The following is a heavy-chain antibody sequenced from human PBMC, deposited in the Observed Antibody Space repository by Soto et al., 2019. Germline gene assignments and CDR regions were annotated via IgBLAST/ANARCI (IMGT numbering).Heavy chain of an antibody. Sequence: GGSLRLSCAASGFTFSNAWMSWVRQAPGKGLEWVGRIKSKTDGGTTDYAAPVKGRFTITRDDSKNTLYLQMNSLKTEDTDVYYCTTDHTIVVVVAATPDYWGQGTLVTVSS. CDR2: IKSKTDGGTT. CDR1: GFTFSNAW. V-gene: IGHV3-15*01. J-gene: IGHJ4*02. CDR3: TTDHTIVVVVAATPDY. D-gene: IGHD2-15*01.